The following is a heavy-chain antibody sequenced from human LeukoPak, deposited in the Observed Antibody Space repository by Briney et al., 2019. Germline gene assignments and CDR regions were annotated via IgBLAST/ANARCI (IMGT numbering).Heavy chain of an antibody. Sequence: GASVKVSCKASGYTFTSYGISWVRQAPGQGLEWMGWISAYNGNTNYAQKLQGRVTMTTDTSTSTAYMELRSLRSDDTAVYYCARDTLYQLRQPIDAFDIWGQGTMVTVSS. CDR2: ISAYNGNT. CDR1: GYTFTSYG. V-gene: IGHV1-18*01. CDR3: ARDTLYQLRQPIDAFDI. D-gene: IGHD2-2*01. J-gene: IGHJ3*02.